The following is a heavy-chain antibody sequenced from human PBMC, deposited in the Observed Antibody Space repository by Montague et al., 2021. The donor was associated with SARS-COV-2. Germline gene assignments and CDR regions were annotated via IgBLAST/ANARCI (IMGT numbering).Heavy chain of an antibody. CDR3: ALITGTTPLFDY. Sequence: SLRLSCAASGFTFSSYWMHWVRQAPGKGLVWVSRINSDGSSTSYADSVKGRFTISRDNAKSTLYLQMNSLRAEDTAAYYCALITGTTPLFDYWGQGTLVTVSS. D-gene: IGHD1-20*01. CDR2: INSDGSST. CDR1: GFTFSSYW. J-gene: IGHJ4*02. V-gene: IGHV3-74*01.